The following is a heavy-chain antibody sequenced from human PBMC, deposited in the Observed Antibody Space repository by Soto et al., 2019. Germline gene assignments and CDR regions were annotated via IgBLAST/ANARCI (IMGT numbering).Heavy chain of an antibody. D-gene: IGHD6-13*01. CDR3: ARRKAAAAGPEDY. Sequence: EVQLLESGGGLVQPGGSLRLSCAASGFTFSSYAMSWVRQAPGKGLAWVSSIDGSGGHTYYADSVKGRFTISRDDSKDTLYLQMNSLRAEDTAVYFCARRKAAAAGPEDYWGQGTLVTVSS. CDR1: GFTFSSYA. CDR2: IDGSGGHT. V-gene: IGHV3-23*01. J-gene: IGHJ4*02.